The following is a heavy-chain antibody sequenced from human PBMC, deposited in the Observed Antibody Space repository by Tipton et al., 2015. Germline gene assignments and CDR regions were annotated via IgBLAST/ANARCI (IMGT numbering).Heavy chain of an antibody. V-gene: IGHV4-34*01. CDR3: ARGGYDFWSGSKTHNWFDP. J-gene: IGHJ5*02. CDR2: INHSGST. Sequence: GLVKPSETLSVTCGVYGGSFSGYYWSWIRQPPGKGLEWIGEINHSGSTNYNPSLKSRVTISVDTSKNQFSLKLSSVTAADTAMYYCARGGYDFWSGSKTHNWFDPWGQGTLVTVSS. CDR1: GGSFSGYY. D-gene: IGHD3-3*01.